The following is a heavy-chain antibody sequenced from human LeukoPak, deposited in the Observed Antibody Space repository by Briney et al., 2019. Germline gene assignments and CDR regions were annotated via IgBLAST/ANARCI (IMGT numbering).Heavy chain of an antibody. CDR2: ISVYNGDT. Sequence: GASVKVSCKASGYTFTNYGISWVRQAPGQGLEWMGWISVYNGDTNYAQKLQGRVTMTTDTSTSTAYMEVRSLRSDDTAVYFCARVEGPSIFGVIDYWGQGTLVTTSS. V-gene: IGHV1-18*01. CDR3: ARVEGPSIFGVIDY. CDR1: GYTFTNYG. D-gene: IGHD3-3*01. J-gene: IGHJ4*02.